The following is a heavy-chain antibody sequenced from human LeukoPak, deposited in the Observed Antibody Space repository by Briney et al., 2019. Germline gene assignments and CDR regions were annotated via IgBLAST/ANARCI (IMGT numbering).Heavy chain of an antibody. D-gene: IGHD2-2*01. CDR2: IWYDGSNK. CDR3: AKDPDIVVVPAADAGY. J-gene: IGHJ4*02. Sequence: GRSLRLSCAASGFTFSSYGMHWVRQAPGKGLEWVAVIWYDGSNKYYADSVKGRFTISRDNAKNSLYLQMNSLRAEDTAVYYCAKDPDIVVVPAADAGYWGREPWSPSPQ. V-gene: IGHV3-33*03. CDR1: GFTFSSYG.